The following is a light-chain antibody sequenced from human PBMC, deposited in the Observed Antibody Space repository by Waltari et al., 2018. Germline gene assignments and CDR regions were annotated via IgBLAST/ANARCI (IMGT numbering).Light chain of an antibody. J-gene: IGLJ3*02. CDR2: KAN. V-gene: IGLV8-61*01. CDR3: ALYMGSGSWV. Sequence: QTVVTQEPSLSVSPGGTVTLTCALSSGSLSTTSYATWYQQTPGQAPRTLVYKANARSSGVPDRFSGSILGNTAALTITGAQADDESEYYCALYMGSGSWVFGGGTRLTVL. CDR1: SGSLSTTSY.